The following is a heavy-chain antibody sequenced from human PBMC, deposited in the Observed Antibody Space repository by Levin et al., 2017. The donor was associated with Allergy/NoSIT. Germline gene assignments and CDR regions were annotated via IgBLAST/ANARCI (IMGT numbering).Heavy chain of an antibody. V-gene: IGHV3-33*01. CDR1: GFTFSSYG. J-gene: IGHJ4*02. D-gene: IGHD4-23*01. CDR3: ARSLSLNMVTGDY. Sequence: SGESLKISCAASGFTFSSYGMHWVRQAPGKGLEWVAVIWYDGSNKYYADSVKGRFTISRDNSKNTLYLQMNSLRAEDTAVYYCARSLSLNMVTGDYWGQGTLVTVSS. CDR2: IWYDGSNK.